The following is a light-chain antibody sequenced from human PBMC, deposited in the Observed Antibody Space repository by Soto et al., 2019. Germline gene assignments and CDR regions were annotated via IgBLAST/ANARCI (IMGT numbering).Light chain of an antibody. CDR2: SNN. CDR3: AAWDDSLNGVV. Sequence: QSVLTQPPSASGTPGQRVTISCSGSSSNIGSNYVYWYQQLPGTAPKLLIYSNNQRPSGVPDRFSGSKSDTSASLAISGLRSEDEADYYCAAWDDSLNGVVFGGGTKLTVL. V-gene: IGLV1-47*02. J-gene: IGLJ2*01. CDR1: SSNIGSNY.